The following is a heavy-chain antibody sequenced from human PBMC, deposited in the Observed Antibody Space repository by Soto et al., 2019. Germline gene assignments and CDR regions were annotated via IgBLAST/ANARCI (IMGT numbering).Heavy chain of an antibody. V-gene: IGHV4-31*03. Sequence: QVQLQESGPGLVKPSQTLSLTCTVSGGSISSGGYYWSWIRQHPGKGLEWIGYIYYSGSTYYNPSLKSRVTISVATSKNEFSLKLSSVAAADTAVYYCASRIAAAGGPWDYGMDVWGQGTTVTVSS. CDR2: IYYSGST. D-gene: IGHD6-13*01. CDR1: GGSISSGGYY. CDR3: ASRIAAAGGPWDYGMDV. J-gene: IGHJ6*02.